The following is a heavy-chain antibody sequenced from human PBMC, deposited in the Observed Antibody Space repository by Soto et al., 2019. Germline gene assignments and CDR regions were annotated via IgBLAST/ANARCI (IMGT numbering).Heavy chain of an antibody. V-gene: IGHV3-9*01. D-gene: IGHD2-15*01. Sequence: EVQLVESGGGLVQPGRSLRLSCAASGFTFDDYAMHWVRQAPGKGLEWVSGISWNSGSIGYADSVKGRFTISRDNAKNSLYLQMNSLRAEDTALYYCAKDRTYCSGGSCSGMDVW. J-gene: IGHJ6*01. CDR3: AKDRTYCSGGSCSGMDV. CDR1: GFTFDDYA. CDR2: ISWNSGSI.